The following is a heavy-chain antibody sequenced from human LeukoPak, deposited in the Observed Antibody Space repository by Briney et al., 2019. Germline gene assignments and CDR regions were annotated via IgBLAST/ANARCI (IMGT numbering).Heavy chain of an antibody. CDR1: GASISSHY. CDR2: ISYSGTT. D-gene: IGHD1-7*01. CDR3: ARELELRSEGSFDY. V-gene: IGHV4-59*11. J-gene: IGHJ4*02. Sequence: SETPSLTCTVSGASISSHYWSWIRQPPGKGLEWIGYISYSGTTKYNASLKSRVTISADTSKSHFSLNLSSVTAADTAVYYCARELELRSEGSFDYWGQGTLVTVSS.